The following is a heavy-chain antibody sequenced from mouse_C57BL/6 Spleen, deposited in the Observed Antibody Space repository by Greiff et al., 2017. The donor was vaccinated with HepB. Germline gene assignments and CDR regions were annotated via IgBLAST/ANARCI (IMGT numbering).Heavy chain of an antibody. CDR2: IYPGDGDT. J-gene: IGHJ2*01. D-gene: IGHD1-1*01. V-gene: IGHV1-80*01. CDR1: GYAFSSYW. Sequence: QVQLKQSGAELVKPGASVKISCKASGYAFSSYWMNWVKQRPGKGLEWIGQIYPGDGDTNYNGKFKGKATLTADKSSSTAYMQLSSLTSEDSAVYVCARWGRYDGSSYDYWGQGTTLTVSS. CDR3: ARWGRYDGSSYDY.